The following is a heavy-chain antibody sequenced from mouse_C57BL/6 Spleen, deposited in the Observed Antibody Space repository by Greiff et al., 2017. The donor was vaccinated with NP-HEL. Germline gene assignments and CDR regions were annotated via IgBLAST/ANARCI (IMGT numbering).Heavy chain of an antibody. J-gene: IGHJ4*01. CDR2: INPNNGGT. Sequence: EVQLQQSGPELVKPGASVNIPCKASGYTFTDYNMDWVKQSHGKSLEWIGDINPNNGGTIYNQKFKGKATLTVDKSSSTAYMELRSLTSEDTAVYYCARWAHYYGSRAMDYWGQGTSVTVSS. V-gene: IGHV1-18*01. D-gene: IGHD1-1*01. CDR1: GYTFTDYN. CDR3: ARWAHYYGSRAMDY.